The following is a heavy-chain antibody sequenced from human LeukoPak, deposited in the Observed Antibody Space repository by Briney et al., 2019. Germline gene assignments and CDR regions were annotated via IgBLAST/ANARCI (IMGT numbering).Heavy chain of an antibody. J-gene: IGHJ6*03. V-gene: IGHV4-39*07. CDR1: GGSISSSSYY. CDR2: IYYSGST. Sequence: PSETLSLTCTVSGGSISSSSYYWGWIRQPPGKGLEWIGSIYYSGSTYYNPSLKSRVTISVDTSKNQFSLKLSYVTAADTAVYYCARTELQVGATRGDYYMDVWGKGTTVTVSS. D-gene: IGHD1-26*01. CDR3: ARTELQVGATRGDYYMDV.